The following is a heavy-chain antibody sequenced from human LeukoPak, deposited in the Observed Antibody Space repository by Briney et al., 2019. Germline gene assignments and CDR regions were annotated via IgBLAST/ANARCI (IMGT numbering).Heavy chain of an antibody. CDR2: INHSGST. Sequence: SETLSLTCAVYGGSFSGYYWSWIRQPPGKGLEWIGEINHSGSTNHNPSLKSRVTISVDTSKNQFSLKLSSVTAADTAVYYCVGRGQFGESFDYWGQGTLVTVSS. CDR1: GGSFSGYY. D-gene: IGHD3-10*01. J-gene: IGHJ4*02. CDR3: VGRGQFGESFDY. V-gene: IGHV4-34*01.